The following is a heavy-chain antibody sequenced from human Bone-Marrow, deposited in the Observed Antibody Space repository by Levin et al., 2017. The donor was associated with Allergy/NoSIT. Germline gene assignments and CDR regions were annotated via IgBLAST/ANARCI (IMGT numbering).Heavy chain of an antibody. J-gene: IGHJ4*02. D-gene: IGHD6-19*01. V-gene: IGHV3-64D*06. CDR2: IWTTGDGT. CDR1: GFTFSSYV. CDR3: VKGSSAGFFLDY. Sequence: GGSLRLSSSVSGFTFSSYVMHWVRQAPGKGLEYVSAIWTTGDGTYYADSVKGRFTISRDNSKSTLYLQMSGLRVEDPAVYYCVKGSSAGFFLDYWGQGALVTVSS.